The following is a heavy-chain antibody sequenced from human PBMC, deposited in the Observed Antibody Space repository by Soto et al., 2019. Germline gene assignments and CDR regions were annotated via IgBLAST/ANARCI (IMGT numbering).Heavy chain of an antibody. CDR2: ISGSGGST. D-gene: IGHD6-6*01. J-gene: IGHJ4*02. Sequence: GGSLRLSCAASGFTFSSYAMSWVRQAPGKGLEWVSAISGSGGSTYYADSVKGRFTISRDNSKNTLYLQMNSLRAEDTAVYYCAKDGYSSSKRHNIFDYWGQGTLVTVSS. CDR1: GFTFSSYA. V-gene: IGHV3-23*01. CDR3: AKDGYSSSKRHNIFDY.